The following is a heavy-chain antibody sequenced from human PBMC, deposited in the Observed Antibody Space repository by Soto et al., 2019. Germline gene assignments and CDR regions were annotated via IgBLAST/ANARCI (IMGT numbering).Heavy chain of an antibody. CDR3: ARVPDR. V-gene: IGHV4-30-2*01. CDR1: GGSIXSGGYS. J-gene: IGHJ5*02. CDR2: IYHSGST. Sequence: SETLSLTCAVSGGSIXSGGYSWSWIRQPPGKGLEWIGYIYHSGSTYYNPSLKSRVTISVDRSKNQFSLKLSSVTAADTAVYYCARVPDRWGQGTLVTVS.